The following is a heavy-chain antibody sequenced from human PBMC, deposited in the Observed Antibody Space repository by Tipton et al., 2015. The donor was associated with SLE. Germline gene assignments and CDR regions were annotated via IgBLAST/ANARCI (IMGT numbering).Heavy chain of an antibody. CDR1: GYTFSNYG. J-gene: IGHJ3*02. Sequence: QLVQSGAEVKKAGASMKVSCKASGYTFSNYGISWVRQALGQGLEWMGWISTYNGNTNSAQKLQGRVTMTTDTSTSTAYMELRSLRSDDTAVYYCARGRMTRYGFDIWGQGTMVTVSS. CDR2: ISTYNGNT. D-gene: IGHD2-21*02. CDR3: ARGRMTRYGFDI. V-gene: IGHV1-18*01.